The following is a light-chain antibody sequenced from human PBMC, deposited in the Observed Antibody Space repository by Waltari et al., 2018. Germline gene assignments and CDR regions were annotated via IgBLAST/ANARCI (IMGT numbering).Light chain of an antibody. J-gene: IGKJ2*01. V-gene: IGKV3-20*01. Sequence: EIVLTQSPGTLSLSPGERATLSCRASQSVTSGYVAWYQQKPGQAPRLLIYAISTRATGISGRLSGSGSGTDFSLTISRLEPEDFAVYYCQQYGSSPIYTFGQGTKLEIK. CDR3: QQYGSSPIYT. CDR2: AIS. CDR1: QSVTSGY.